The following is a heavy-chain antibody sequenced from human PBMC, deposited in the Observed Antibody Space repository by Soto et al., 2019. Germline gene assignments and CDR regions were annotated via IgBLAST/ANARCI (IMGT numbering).Heavy chain of an antibody. V-gene: IGHV3-48*01. D-gene: IGHD6-13*01. Sequence: EVQLVESGGGLVQPGGSLRLSCAASGFTFSSYSMNWVRQAPGKGLEWVSYISSSSSTIYYTDSVKGRLTISRDNATNPRYLQTDSLRAEGRSVYYGARHPLRTAEIGWFVPWGQGTLVSVSS. CDR3: ARHPLRTAEIGWFVP. J-gene: IGHJ5*02. CDR2: ISSSSSTI. CDR1: GFTFSSYS.